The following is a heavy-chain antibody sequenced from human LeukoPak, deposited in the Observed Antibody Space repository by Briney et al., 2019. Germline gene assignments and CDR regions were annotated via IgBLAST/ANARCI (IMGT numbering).Heavy chain of an antibody. CDR3: ARDRDSGYDRNYFDY. D-gene: IGHD5-12*01. J-gene: IGHJ4*02. CDR1: GYTFTSYA. CDR2: INAGNGNT. Sequence: ASVKVSCKASGYTFTSYAMHWVRQAPGQRLEWMGWINAGNGNTKYSQKFQGRVTITRDTSASTAYMELSSLRSEDTAVYYCARDRDSGYDRNYFDYWDQGTLVTVSS. V-gene: IGHV1-3*01.